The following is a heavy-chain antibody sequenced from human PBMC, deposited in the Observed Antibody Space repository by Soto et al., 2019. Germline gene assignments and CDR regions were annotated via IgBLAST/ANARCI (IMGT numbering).Heavy chain of an antibody. CDR2: ISSSSSYV. CDR3: ARDQPGYSYGYGLGY. D-gene: IGHD5-18*01. V-gene: IGHV3-21*01. CDR1: GFTFSSYS. J-gene: IGHJ4*02. Sequence: EVQLVEAGGGLVKPGGSLRLSCAASGFTFSSYSMNWVRQAQGKGLEWVSSISSSSSYVYYADSVKGRFTISCYNAKDSLSLQMNSLRAADTAVYYCARDQPGYSYGYGLGYWGQGTLVTASS.